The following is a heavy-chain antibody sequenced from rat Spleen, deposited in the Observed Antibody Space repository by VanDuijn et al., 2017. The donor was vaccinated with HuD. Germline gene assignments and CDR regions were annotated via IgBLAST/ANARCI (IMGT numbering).Heavy chain of an antibody. CDR3: ARWYYYSGSYYLDY. V-gene: IGHV5-25*01. Sequence: EVQLVESRGGLVQPGRSLKLSCAASGFTFTNYDMAWVRQAPTKGLEWVASISPSGGSTYYRDSVKGRFTVSRDNAKSTLYLQMDSLRSEDTATYYCARWYYYSGSYYLDYWGQGVMVTVSS. D-gene: IGHD1-1*01. J-gene: IGHJ2*01. CDR1: GFTFTNYD. CDR2: ISPSGGST.